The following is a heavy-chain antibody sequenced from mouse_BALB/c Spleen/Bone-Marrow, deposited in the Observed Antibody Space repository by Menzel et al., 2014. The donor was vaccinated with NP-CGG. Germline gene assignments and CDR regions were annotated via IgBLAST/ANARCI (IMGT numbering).Heavy chain of an antibody. CDR2: IDPANGNT. D-gene: IGHD1-1*01. CDR1: GFNIKDTY. CDR3: TRWRDYGSSYYAMDY. Sequence: EVQLQQSGAELVKPGASVKLSCTASGFNIKDTYMHWVKQRPEQGLEWIGRIDPANGNTKYDPKFQGKATITADTSSNTAYLQLSSLTSEDTAVYYCTRWRDYGSSYYAMDYWGQGTSVTVSS. V-gene: IGHV14-3*02. J-gene: IGHJ4*01.